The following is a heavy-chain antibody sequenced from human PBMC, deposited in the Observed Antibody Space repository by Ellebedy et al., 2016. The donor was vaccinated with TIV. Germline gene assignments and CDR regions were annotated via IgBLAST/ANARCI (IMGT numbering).Heavy chain of an antibody. CDR3: ARDNNGDY. V-gene: IGHV3-23*01. J-gene: IGHJ4*02. Sequence: GGSLRLXXAASGFTFSSHAMSWVRQAPGKGLEWVSGISDSGSTIYYADSVKGRFTISRDNSKNTLYLQMNSLRAEDTAVYYCARDNNGDYWGQGTQVTVSS. D-gene: IGHD1/OR15-1a*01. CDR2: ISDSGSTI. CDR1: GFTFSSHA.